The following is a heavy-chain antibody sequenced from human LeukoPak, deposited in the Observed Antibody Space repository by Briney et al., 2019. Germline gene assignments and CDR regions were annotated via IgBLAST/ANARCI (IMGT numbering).Heavy chain of an antibody. J-gene: IGHJ4*02. Sequence: SETLSLTRAVYGGSFSGYYWSWIRQPPGKGLEWIGEINHSGSTNYNPSLKSRVTISVDTSKNQFSLKLSSVTAADTAVYYCARGAKYYYGSGSYDFECWSEGSLVTVSS. CDR2: INHSGST. CDR1: GGSFSGYY. D-gene: IGHD3-10*01. CDR3: ARGAKYYYGSGSYDFEC. V-gene: IGHV4-34*01.